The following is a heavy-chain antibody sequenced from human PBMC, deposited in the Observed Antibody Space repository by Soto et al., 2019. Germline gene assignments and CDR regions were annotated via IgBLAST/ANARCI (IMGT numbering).Heavy chain of an antibody. D-gene: IGHD7-27*01. CDR2: VYYNGIT. CDR1: GGSINNHY. CDR3: TRANWYCEY. J-gene: IGHJ4*02. Sequence: SETLSLTCTVSGGSINNHYWSWIRQPLGRGLECLGYVYYNGITSYNPSLKSRVTMSVDTSKNQLSLNLNSLTAADTAIDYCTRANWYCEYWGKGTLITVSS. V-gene: IGHV4-59*11.